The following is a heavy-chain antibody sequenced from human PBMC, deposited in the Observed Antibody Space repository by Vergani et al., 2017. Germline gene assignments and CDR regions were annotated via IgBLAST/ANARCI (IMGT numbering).Heavy chain of an antibody. J-gene: IGHJ2*01. CDR1: GGSISSDGFY. V-gene: IGHV4-30-4*08. CDR2: IYHSGST. Sequence: QVQLQESGPGLVKPSQTLSLTCTVSGGSISSDGFYWSWIRQPPGKCLEWIGYIYHSGSTYYNPSLKSRLTMSVDTSKNQFSLNMSSVTAEDTAVYYCARDGLRYFDWRGWYFDLWGRGTLVTVSS. D-gene: IGHD3-9*01. CDR3: ARDGLRYFDWRGWYFDL.